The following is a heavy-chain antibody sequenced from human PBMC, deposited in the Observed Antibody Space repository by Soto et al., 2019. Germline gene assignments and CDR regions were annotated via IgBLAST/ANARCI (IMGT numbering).Heavy chain of an antibody. Sequence: GGSLRLSCAASGFTFSSYSMNWVRQAPGKGLEWVSYISSSSSTIYYADSVKGRFTISRDNAKNSLYLQMNSLRDEDTAVYYCARVRDGDYGDRSMDYWGQGTLVTVSS. CDR3: ARVRDGDYGDRSMDY. V-gene: IGHV3-48*02. CDR2: ISSSSSTI. CDR1: GFTFSSYS. J-gene: IGHJ4*02. D-gene: IGHD4-17*01.